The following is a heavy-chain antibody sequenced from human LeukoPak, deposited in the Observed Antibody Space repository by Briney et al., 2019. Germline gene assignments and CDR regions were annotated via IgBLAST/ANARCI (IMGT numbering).Heavy chain of an antibody. CDR3: ARADGSGSHSGFDY. Sequence: ASVKVSCKASGYTFTSYGISWVRQAPGQGLEWMGWISAYNGNTNYAQKFQGRVTMTRDTSISTAYMELSRLRSDDTAVYYCARADGSGSHSGFDYWGQGTLVTVSS. CDR2: ISAYNGNT. CDR1: GYTFTSYG. D-gene: IGHD3-10*01. J-gene: IGHJ4*02. V-gene: IGHV1-18*01.